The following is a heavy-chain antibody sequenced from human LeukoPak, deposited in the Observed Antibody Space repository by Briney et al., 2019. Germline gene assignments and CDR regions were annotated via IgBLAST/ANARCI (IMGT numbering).Heavy chain of an antibody. CDR2: IHYSGST. J-gene: IGHJ4*02. D-gene: IGHD6-13*01. V-gene: IGHV4-39*02. CDR1: GGSISSSSYY. CDR3: ARTNIAAAYFDY. Sequence: SETLSLTCIVSGGSISSSSYYWGWIRQPPGKGLEWIGNIHYSGSTYYNRSLKSRVTISVDTSKNHFSLKLSSVSAADTAVYYCARTNIAAAYFDYWGQGTLVTVSS.